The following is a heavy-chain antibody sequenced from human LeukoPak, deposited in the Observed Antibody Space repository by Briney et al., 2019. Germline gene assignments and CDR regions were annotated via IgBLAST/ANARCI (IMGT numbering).Heavy chain of an antibody. J-gene: IGHJ4*02. CDR1: GDSVSSTRAA. Sequence: SQTLSLTCAISGDSVSSTRAAWNWLRQSPSRGLEWLGRTYYRSKWDDDYALSVKSRITIKEDTSKNQFSLQLDSVTPEDTAVYYCARGGRNFYDGSGYYSPFDSWGQGTLVTVSS. D-gene: IGHD3-22*01. CDR3: ARGGRNFYDGSGYYSPFDS. CDR2: TYYRSKWDD. V-gene: IGHV6-1*01.